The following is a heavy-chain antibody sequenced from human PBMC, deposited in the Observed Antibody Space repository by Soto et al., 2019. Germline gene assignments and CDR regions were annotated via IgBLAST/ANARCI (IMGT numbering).Heavy chain of an antibody. CDR1: GFTFSSYG. J-gene: IGHJ6*02. CDR2: ISYDGSNK. V-gene: IGHV3-30*18. Sequence: GGSLRLSCAASGFTFSSYGMHRVRQAPGKGLEWVAVISYDGSNKYYADSVKGRFTISRDNSKNTLYLQMNSLRAEDTAVYYCAKDEYSSSWSYYYYGMDVWGQGTTVTVSS. D-gene: IGHD6-13*01. CDR3: AKDEYSSSWSYYYYGMDV.